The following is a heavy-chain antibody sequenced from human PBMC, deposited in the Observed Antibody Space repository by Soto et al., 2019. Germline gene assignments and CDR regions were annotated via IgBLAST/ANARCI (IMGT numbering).Heavy chain of an antibody. J-gene: IGHJ4*02. CDR3: AKDREDTAMTLDY. CDR1: GFTFRSHG. Sequence: GGSLRLSCVVSGFTFRSHGMHWVRQVPGKGLEWLAVISNDGNTKYYADSVKGRFTISRDNSGDTLNLQMTTLRPEDTAVYYCAKDREDTAMTLDYWGQGTLVTVSS. V-gene: IGHV3-30*18. CDR2: ISNDGNTK. D-gene: IGHD5-18*01.